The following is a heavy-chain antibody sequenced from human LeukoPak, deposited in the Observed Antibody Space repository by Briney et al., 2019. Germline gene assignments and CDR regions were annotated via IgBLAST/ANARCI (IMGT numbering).Heavy chain of an antibody. CDR3: AFNGKQWLAPFDY. V-gene: IGHV5-51*01. J-gene: IGHJ4*02. D-gene: IGHD6-19*01. CDR2: IYPGDSDT. CDR1: GYSFTSYW. Sequence: KDGESLKISCKGSGYSFTSYWIGWVRQMPGKGLEWMGIIYPGDSDTRYSPSFQGQVTISADKSISTAYLQWSSLKASDTAMYYCAFNGKQWLAPFDYWGQGTLVTVSS.